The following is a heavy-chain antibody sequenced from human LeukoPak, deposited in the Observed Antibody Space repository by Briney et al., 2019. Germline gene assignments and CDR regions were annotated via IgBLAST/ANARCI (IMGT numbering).Heavy chain of an antibody. J-gene: IGHJ6*02. V-gene: IGHV5-51*01. CDR3: ARGLQSSYYYYGMDA. CDR2: IYPGDSDT. D-gene: IGHD4-11*01. CDR1: GHSFTSYW. Sequence: GESLKISCKGSGHSFTSYWIGWVRQMPGKGLEWMGIIYPGDSDTRYSPSFQGQVTISADKSISTAYLQWSSLKASDTAMYYCARGLQSSYYYYGMDAWGQGTTVTVSS.